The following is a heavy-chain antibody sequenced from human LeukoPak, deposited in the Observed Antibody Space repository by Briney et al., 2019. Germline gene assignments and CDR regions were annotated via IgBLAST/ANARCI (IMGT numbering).Heavy chain of an antibody. J-gene: IGHJ4*02. Sequence: PSETLSLTCAVYGGSFTGYYWAWIRQPPGKGLEWIGYVYYSGSTNYNPSLKSRVTISIDTSRTQFSLKLSSVTAADTAVYYCARSELLWFGGVNSGFDYWGQGTLVTVSS. CDR2: VYYSGST. CDR1: GGSFTGYY. D-gene: IGHD3-10*01. CDR3: ARSELLWFGGVNSGFDY. V-gene: IGHV4-59*01.